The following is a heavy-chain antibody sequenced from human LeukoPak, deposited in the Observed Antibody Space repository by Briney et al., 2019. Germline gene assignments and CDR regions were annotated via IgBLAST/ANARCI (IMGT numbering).Heavy chain of an antibody. D-gene: IGHD2-15*01. V-gene: IGHV1-18*01. Sequence: ASVKVSCKASGYTFADYGISWVRQAPGQRLEWMAWISTYNHEANYARKFRGRVTMITDTSTSTAYMELGSLRSDDTAVYYCVRDYFCSGGSCDVCFDPWGQGTLVTVSS. CDR3: VRDYFCSGGSCDVCFDP. J-gene: IGHJ5*02. CDR1: GYTFADYG. CDR2: ISTYNHEA.